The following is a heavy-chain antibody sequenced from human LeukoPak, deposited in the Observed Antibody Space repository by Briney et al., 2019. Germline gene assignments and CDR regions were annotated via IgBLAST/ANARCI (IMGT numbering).Heavy chain of an antibody. CDR2: IGGSGETT. V-gene: IGHV3-23*01. CDR3: ARGPHIIAAAGRRDDY. D-gene: IGHD6-13*01. Sequence: PGGSLRLSCAASGFTFSTYGMSWVRQAPGKGLEWVAIIGGSGETTIHGDSVKGRLTISRDNSKNTLYLQMNSLRAEDTAVYYCARGPHIIAAAGRRDDYWGQGTLVTVSS. J-gene: IGHJ4*02. CDR1: GFTFSTYG.